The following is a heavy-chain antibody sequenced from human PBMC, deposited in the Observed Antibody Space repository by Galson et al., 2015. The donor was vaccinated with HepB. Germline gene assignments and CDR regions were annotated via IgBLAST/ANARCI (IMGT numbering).Heavy chain of an antibody. D-gene: IGHD2-2*01. CDR3: ARHPVPAAMNYYYGMDV. CDR2: IYYSGST. CDR1: GGSISSSSYY. Sequence: ETLSLTCTVSGGSISSSSYYWGWIRQPPGKGLEWIGSIYYSGSTYYNPSLESRVTISVDTSKNQFSLKLSSVTAADTAVYYCARHPVPAAMNYYYGMDVWGQGTTVTVSS. J-gene: IGHJ6*02. V-gene: IGHV4-39*01.